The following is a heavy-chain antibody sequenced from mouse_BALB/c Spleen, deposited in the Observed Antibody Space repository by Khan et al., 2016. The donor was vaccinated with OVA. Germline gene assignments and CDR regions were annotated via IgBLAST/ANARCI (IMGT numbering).Heavy chain of an antibody. V-gene: IGHV5-6*01. CDR2: ISTGGDYI. CDR3: ARHNYGPFAY. J-gene: IGHJ3*01. Sequence: EVELVESGGDLVKPGGSLKLSCAASGFTFSTFAMSWVRQTPDKRLKWVATISTGGDYIYYPDSVKGRFTISRDNVKNTLYLQMSSLRSEDTAMXYCARHNYGPFAYWGQGTLVTVSA. CDR1: GFTFSTFA. D-gene: IGHD1-1*01.